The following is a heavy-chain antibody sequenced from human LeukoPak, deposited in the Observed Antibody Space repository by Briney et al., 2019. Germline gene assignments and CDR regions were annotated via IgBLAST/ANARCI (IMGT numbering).Heavy chain of an antibody. CDR1: GLIFSSYG. CDR3: VNPVIPSAYQGTYYMDV. D-gene: IGHD3-16*01. CDR2: IRNDESKT. V-gene: IGHV3-30*02. Sequence: GGSLRLSCAASGLIFSSYGMHWVRQAPGEGLEWVAYIRNDESKTFYADSVKGRFTISRDNSKNTLYLQMNSLRAEDTALYSSVNPVIPSAYQGTYYMDVWGKETTVTVSS. J-gene: IGHJ6*03.